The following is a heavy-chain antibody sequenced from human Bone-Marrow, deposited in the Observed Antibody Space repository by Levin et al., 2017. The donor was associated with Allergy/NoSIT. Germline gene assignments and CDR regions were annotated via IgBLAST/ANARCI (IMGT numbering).Heavy chain of an antibody. CDR2: IKSKTDGGTT. D-gene: IGHD1-1*01. Sequence: GESLKISCAASGFTFSNAWMSWVRQAPGKGLEWVGRIKSKTDGGTTDYAAPVKGRFTISRDDSKNTLYLQMNSLKTEDTAVYYCTTREEVLFDPWGQGTLVTVSS. J-gene: IGHJ5*02. V-gene: IGHV3-15*01. CDR3: TTREEVLFDP. CDR1: GFTFSNAW.